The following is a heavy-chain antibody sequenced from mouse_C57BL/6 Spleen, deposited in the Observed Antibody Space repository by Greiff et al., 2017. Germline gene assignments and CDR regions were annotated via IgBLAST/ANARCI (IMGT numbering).Heavy chain of an antibody. CDR3: ARRYSNYVAMDY. Sequence: QVQLQQPGAELVRPGSSVKLSCKASGYTFTSYWMHWVKQRPIQGLEWIGNIDPSDSGTHYNQKFKDKATLTVDKSSSTAYMQLSSLTSEDSAVYYCARRYSNYVAMDYWGQGTSVTVSS. CDR1: GYTFTSYW. D-gene: IGHD2-5*01. V-gene: IGHV1-52*01. J-gene: IGHJ4*01. CDR2: IDPSDSGT.